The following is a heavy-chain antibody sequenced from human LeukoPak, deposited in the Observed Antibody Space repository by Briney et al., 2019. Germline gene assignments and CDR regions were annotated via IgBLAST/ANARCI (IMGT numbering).Heavy chain of an antibody. Sequence: QPGGSLRLSCAASGFTFSSYAMSWVRQAPGKGLEWVSAISGSGGSTYYADSVKGRFTISRDNSKNTLYLQMNSLRAEDTAVYYCAKDSSGFKDERIQLWLHDYWGQGTLVTVSS. D-gene: IGHD5-18*01. J-gene: IGHJ4*02. CDR1: GFTFSSYA. CDR3: AKDSSGFKDERIQLWLHDY. V-gene: IGHV3-23*01. CDR2: ISGSGGST.